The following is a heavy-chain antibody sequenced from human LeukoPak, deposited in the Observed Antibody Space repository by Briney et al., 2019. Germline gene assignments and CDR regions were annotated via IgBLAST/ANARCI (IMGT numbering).Heavy chain of an antibody. Sequence: SGTLSLTCAVSGGSISSSNWWRWVREPPGKGVEGIGEIFHGGSTNFNPSLKSRVTMSRDRSKNQFSLNLSSVTAADTAVYYCARGEDHGSGTVHFDYWGQGTLVTVSS. CDR1: GGSISSSNW. CDR2: IFHGGST. J-gene: IGHJ4*02. V-gene: IGHV4-4*02. D-gene: IGHD3-10*01. CDR3: ARGEDHGSGTVHFDY.